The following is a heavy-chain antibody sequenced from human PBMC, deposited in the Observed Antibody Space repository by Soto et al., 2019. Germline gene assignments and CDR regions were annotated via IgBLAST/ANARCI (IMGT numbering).Heavy chain of an antibody. V-gene: IGHV3-48*04. Sequence: EVQLVESGGGLVQPGGSLRLSCAASGFIFSSYTMNWVRQAPGKGLEWVSYIGVGSGTIYYADSVKGRFTIPRDDAKSSLYLQMTSLRAEDTAVYYCASGMSTVTTNDYWGRGTLVTVSS. CDR2: IGVGSGTI. D-gene: IGHD4-17*01. CDR3: ASGMSTVTTNDY. CDR1: GFIFSSYT. J-gene: IGHJ4*02.